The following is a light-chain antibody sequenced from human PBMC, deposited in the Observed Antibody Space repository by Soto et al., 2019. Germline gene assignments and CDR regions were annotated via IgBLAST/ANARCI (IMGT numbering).Light chain of an antibody. V-gene: IGKV1-33*01. Sequence: DIQMTQSPSSLSASVGDRVTITCQASQDISNYLNWYQQKPGKAPKLLIYAASNLETGVPSRFSGSGSGTDFTFTIRILQPEDIATYYCQQYENLPLTFGGGTEVEIK. CDR1: QDISNY. CDR3: QQYENLPLT. J-gene: IGKJ4*01. CDR2: AAS.